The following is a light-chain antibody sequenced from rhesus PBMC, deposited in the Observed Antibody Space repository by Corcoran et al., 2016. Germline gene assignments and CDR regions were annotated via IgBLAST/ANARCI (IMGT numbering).Light chain of an antibody. Sequence: DIVMTQTPLSLPVTPGEPASISCRSSQSLLHSDGKTFLDWYLQKPGQSPQLLIYEVSNRASGFPDRFSGSGSGTDFTLKISRMEAEDVGIYYCMQGLQFPYTFGQGTKVEIK. CDR2: EVS. CDR3: MQGLQFPYT. V-gene: IGKV2-104*02. J-gene: IGKJ2*01. CDR1: QSLLHSDGKTF.